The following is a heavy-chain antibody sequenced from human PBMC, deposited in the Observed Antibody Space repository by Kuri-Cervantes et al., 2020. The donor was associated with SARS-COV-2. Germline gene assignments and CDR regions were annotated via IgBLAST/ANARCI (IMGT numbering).Heavy chain of an antibody. Sequence: GESLKISCAASGFTFSSYSMNWVRQAPGKGLEWVSYISSRTTTIYYADSVKGRFTISRDNAVNSLYLQMSSLRAEDTAIYYCARAYGDYVFREGLDSWGQGTLVTVSS. J-gene: IGHJ4*02. CDR3: ARAYGDYVFREGLDS. CDR1: GFTFSSYS. V-gene: IGHV3-48*04. CDR2: ISSRTTTI. D-gene: IGHD4-17*01.